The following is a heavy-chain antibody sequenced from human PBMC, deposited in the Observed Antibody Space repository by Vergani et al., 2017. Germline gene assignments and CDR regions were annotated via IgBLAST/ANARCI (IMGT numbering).Heavy chain of an antibody. CDR3: AKESGYSYGYVALDY. D-gene: IGHD5-18*01. CDR2: IRYDGSNK. V-gene: IGHV3-30*02. CDR1: GFTFSSYG. J-gene: IGHJ4*02. Sequence: QVQLVESGRGVVQPGGSLRLSCAASGFTFSSYGMHWVRQAPGKGLEWVAFIRYDGSNKYYADSVKGRFTISRDNSKNTLYLQMNSLRAEDTAVYYCAKESGYSYGYVALDYWGQGTLVTVSS.